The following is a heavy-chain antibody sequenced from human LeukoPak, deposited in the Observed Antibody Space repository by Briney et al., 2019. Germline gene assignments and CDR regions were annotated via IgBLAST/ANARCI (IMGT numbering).Heavy chain of an antibody. CDR1: GFTFSGYA. J-gene: IGHJ4*02. V-gene: IGHV3-23*01. CDR2: ISGSGGST. CDR3: AKATPGSSSSPRSY. D-gene: IGHD6-6*01. Sequence: PGGSLRLSCAASGFTFSGYAMSWVRQAPGKGLEWVSAISGSGGSTYYADSVKGRFTISRDNSKNTLYLQMNSLRAEDTAVYYCAKATPGSSSSPRSYWGQGTLVTVSS.